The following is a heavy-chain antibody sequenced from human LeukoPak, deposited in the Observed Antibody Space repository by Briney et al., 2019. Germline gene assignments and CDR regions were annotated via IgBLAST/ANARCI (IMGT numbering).Heavy chain of an antibody. Sequence: ASVKVSCKASGYTFTGYYMHWVRQPPGQGLEWMGWINPNSGGTNYPQKFQGRVTLTRDTSISTAYMELSRLTSDDTAVYSCARSAGVRGIAVYYFDYWGQGTPVTVSS. CDR3: ARSAGVRGIAVYYFDY. D-gene: IGHD3-10*01. J-gene: IGHJ4*02. CDR1: GYTFTGYY. V-gene: IGHV1-2*02. CDR2: INPNSGGT.